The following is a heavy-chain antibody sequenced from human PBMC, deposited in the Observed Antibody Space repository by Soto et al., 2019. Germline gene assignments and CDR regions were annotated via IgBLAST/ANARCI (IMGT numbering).Heavy chain of an antibody. J-gene: IGHJ4*02. V-gene: IGHV4-34*01. D-gene: IGHD3-9*01. CDR3: ARGGTYYDILTGPGPFDY. CDR1: GGSFSGYY. Sequence: SETLSLTCAVYGGSFSGYYWSWIRQPPGKGLEWIGEINHSGSTNYNPSLKSRVTISVDTSKNQFSLKLSSVTAADTAVYYCARGGTYYDILTGPGPFDYWGQGTLVTVSS. CDR2: INHSGST.